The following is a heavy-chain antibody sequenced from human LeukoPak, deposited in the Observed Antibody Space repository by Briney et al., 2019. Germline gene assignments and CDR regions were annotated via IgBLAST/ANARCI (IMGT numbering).Heavy chain of an antibody. CDR1: DDSVSSSRYY. Sequence: PSETLSLTCTVSDDSVSSSRYYWTWIRQPPGKGLEWIGYIYHGSATYNPSLESRVTLSMDTSKNQYSLKMTSVTAADTAVYYCAREGGRQWLVSGALDSWGQGTLVTVSS. D-gene: IGHD6-19*01. CDR3: AREGGRQWLVSGALDS. J-gene: IGHJ5*01. V-gene: IGHV4-61*01. CDR2: IYHGSA.